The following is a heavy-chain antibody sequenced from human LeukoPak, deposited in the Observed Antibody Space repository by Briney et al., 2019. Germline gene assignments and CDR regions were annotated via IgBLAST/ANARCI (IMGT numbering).Heavy chain of an antibody. CDR3: TTGDDQYGSGSYEGFDY. Sequence: GGSLRLSCAASGFTFSNAWMSWVRQAPGKGLEWVGRIKSKTDGGTTDYAAPVKGRFTISRDDSKNTLYLQMNSLKTEDTAVYYCTTGDDQYGSGSYEGFDYWGQGTLVTVSS. CDR1: GFTFSNAW. CDR2: IKSKTDGGTT. J-gene: IGHJ4*02. D-gene: IGHD3-10*01. V-gene: IGHV3-15*01.